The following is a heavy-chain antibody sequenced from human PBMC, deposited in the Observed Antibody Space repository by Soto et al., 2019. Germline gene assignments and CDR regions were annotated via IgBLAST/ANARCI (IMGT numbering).Heavy chain of an antibody. J-gene: IGHJ4*02. V-gene: IGHV3-7*01. CDR3: ARPEGYCSGGSCFPFAH. CDR1: GFTFSSYW. CDR2: IKQDESEK. D-gene: IGHD2-15*01. Sequence: EVQLVESGGGVVHPGTSLRLSCVGSGFTFSSYWMTWVRQAPGKGLEWVANIKQDESEKYYVDSVKGRFTISRDNAQNSLYLQMNSLRAEDTAVYFCARPEGYCSGGSCFPFAHWGQGTRVTVSS.